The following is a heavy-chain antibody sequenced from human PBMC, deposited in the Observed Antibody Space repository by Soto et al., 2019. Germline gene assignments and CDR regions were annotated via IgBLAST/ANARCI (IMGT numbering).Heavy chain of an antibody. D-gene: IGHD6-13*01. CDR1: GGTFSSYA. CDR2: IIPIFGTA. J-gene: IGHJ6*02. V-gene: IGHV1-69*13. CDR3: ARDSGAAESNQAYYYYGMDV. Sequence: ASVKVSCKASGGTFSSYAISWVRQAPGQGLGWMGGIIPIFGTANYAQKFQGRVTITADESTSTAYMELSSLRSEDTAVYYCARDSGAAESNQAYYYYGMDVWGQGTTVTVSS.